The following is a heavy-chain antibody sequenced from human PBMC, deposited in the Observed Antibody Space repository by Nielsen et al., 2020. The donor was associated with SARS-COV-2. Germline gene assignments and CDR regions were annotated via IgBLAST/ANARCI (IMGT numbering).Heavy chain of an antibody. J-gene: IGHJ4*02. V-gene: IGHV3-21*01. CDR2: ISSSSSFI. CDR1: GFTFDTYT. Sequence: GESLKISCAASGFTFDTYTISWVRQAPGKGLEWVSFISSSSSFIYYADSVKGRFTISRDNAQKSLFLQMNNLRAEDTAVYYCARSPHTSSYYYFDSWGQGTLVTVSA. D-gene: IGHD2-2*01. CDR3: ARSPHTSSYYYFDS.